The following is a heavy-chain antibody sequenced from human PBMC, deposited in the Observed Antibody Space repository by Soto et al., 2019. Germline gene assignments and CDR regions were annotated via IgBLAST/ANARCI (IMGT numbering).Heavy chain of an antibody. CDR3: ARVYSYGMDV. CDR1: GFTFSRYS. Sequence: EVQLVESGGGSVQPGGSLRLSCAASGFTFSRYSMNWVRQAPGKGLEWVSYISSSGSPKYYADSVKGRFTISRDNAKNSLYLQMNSLRDGDTAVYYCARVYSYGMDVWGQGTTVTVSS. J-gene: IGHJ6*02. CDR2: ISSSGSPK. D-gene: IGHD2-8*01. V-gene: IGHV3-48*02.